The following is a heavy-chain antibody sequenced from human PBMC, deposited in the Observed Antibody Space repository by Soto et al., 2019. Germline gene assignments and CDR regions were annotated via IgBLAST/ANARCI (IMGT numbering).Heavy chain of an antibody. CDR1: GGTFSSYA. J-gene: IGHJ6*02. V-gene: IGHV1-69*12. D-gene: IGHD2-2*01. CDR2: IIPIFGTA. CDR3: ARGCISTSCYPPPFGMDA. Sequence: QVQLVQSGAEVKKPGSSVRVSCKASGGTFSSYAISWVRQAPGQGLEWMGGIIPIFGTANYAQKFQGRVTITADESTSTAYMELSSLRSEDTAVYYCARGCISTSCYPPPFGMDAWGQGTTVTVSS.